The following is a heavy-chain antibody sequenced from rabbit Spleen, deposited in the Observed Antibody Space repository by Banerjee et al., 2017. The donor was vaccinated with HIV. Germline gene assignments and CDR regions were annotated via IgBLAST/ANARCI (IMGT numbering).Heavy chain of an antibody. V-gene: IGHV1S40*01. CDR3: ARDLLGVIGWNFYL. CDR1: GLSFSSTYY. CDR2: IATGSSGFT. Sequence: QSLEESGGGLVQPEGSLTLTCTASGLSFSSTYYMCWVRQAPGKGLEWIGCIATGSSGFTYYASWAKGRFTCSKASSTTVTLQMTSLTAADRATYFCARDLLGVIGWNFYLWGPGTLVTVS. D-gene: IGHD1-1*01. J-gene: IGHJ4*01.